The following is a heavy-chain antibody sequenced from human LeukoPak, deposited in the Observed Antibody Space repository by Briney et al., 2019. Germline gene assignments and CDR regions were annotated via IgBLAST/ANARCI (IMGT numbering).Heavy chain of an antibody. Sequence: SETLSLTCAVYGGSFSGYYWSWIRQPPGKGLEWIGEINHSGSTNYNPSLKSRVTISVDTSKNQFSLKLSSVTAADTAVYYCARSSWDGAFDIWGQGTMVTVSS. D-gene: IGHD6-6*01. CDR3: ARSSWDGAFDI. J-gene: IGHJ3*02. V-gene: IGHV4-34*01. CDR2: INHSGST. CDR1: GGSFSGYY.